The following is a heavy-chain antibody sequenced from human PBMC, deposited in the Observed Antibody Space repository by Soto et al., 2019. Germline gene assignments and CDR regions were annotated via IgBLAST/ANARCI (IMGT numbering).Heavy chain of an antibody. CDR2: ISSSGGST. D-gene: IGHD3-22*01. CDR3: AKGGYYYDSSDSYAFDI. Sequence: PGGSLRLSCAGPGFFFSSYAMRWVRQAPGQGLEWVSAISSSGGSTYYADTVKGRFTISRDNSKNTLYLHLNSLRAEDTAVFYCAKGGYYYDSSDSYAFDIWGQGTMVTVSS. CDR1: GFFFSSYA. J-gene: IGHJ3*02. V-gene: IGHV3-23*01.